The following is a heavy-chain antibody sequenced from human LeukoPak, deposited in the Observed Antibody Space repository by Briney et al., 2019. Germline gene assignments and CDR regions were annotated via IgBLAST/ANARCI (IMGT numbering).Heavy chain of an antibody. CDR2: ISWDSGSI. D-gene: IGHD4-17*01. V-gene: IGHV3-9*01. J-gene: IGHJ6*02. CDR3: AKDYGDYYYYGMDV. Sequence: GGSLRLSCAASGFTFDDYAMHWVRQAPGKGLEWVSGISWDSGSIGYADSVKGRFTISRDNAKNSLYLQMNSLRAEDTALYYCAKDYGDYYYYGMDVWGQGTTVTVSS. CDR1: GFTFDDYA.